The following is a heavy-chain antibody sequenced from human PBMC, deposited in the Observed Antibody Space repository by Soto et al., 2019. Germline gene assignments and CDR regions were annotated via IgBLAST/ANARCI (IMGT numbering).Heavy chain of an antibody. CDR3: ARGLEPEGEYSSSYYFDY. CDR1: GYTFTGYY. J-gene: IGHJ4*02. CDR2: INPNSGGT. Sequence: GASVKVSCKASGYTFTGYYMHWVRQAPGQGLEWMGWINPNSGGTNYAQKFQGWVTMTRDTSISTAYMELSRLRSDDTAVYYCARGLEPEGEYSSSYYFDYWGQGTLVTVSS. V-gene: IGHV1-2*04. D-gene: IGHD6-6*01.